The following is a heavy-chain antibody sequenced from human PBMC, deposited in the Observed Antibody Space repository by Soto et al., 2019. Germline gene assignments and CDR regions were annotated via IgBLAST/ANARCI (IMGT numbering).Heavy chain of an antibody. CDR2: ISGSGGTT. J-gene: IGHJ6*02. V-gene: IGHV3-23*01. Sequence: PGESLKISCAASGFTFSSYAMSWVRQAPGKGLEWVSAISGSGGTTYYADSVKGRFTISRDNSKNTVYVQMNSLRAEDTAIYYCAKGIYGGGGYYYYGMDVWGQGTTVTVSS. CDR3: AKGIYGGGGYYYYGMDV. CDR1: GFTFSSYA. D-gene: IGHD3-16*01.